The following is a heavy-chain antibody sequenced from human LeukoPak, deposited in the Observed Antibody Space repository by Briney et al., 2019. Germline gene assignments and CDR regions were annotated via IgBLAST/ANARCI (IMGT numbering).Heavy chain of an antibody. D-gene: IGHD3-22*01. CDR3: GRVAHDSSGYYFNDY. V-gene: IGHV3-7*01. Sequence: GGSLRLSCAASGFALSSHWMTWVRQVPGRGPEWVANVNRDGSETYYLDSVKGRFTISKDNAKNSLYLQMNSLRAEDTAVYYCGRVAHDSSGYYFNDYWGQGTLVTVSS. CDR1: GFALSSHW. CDR2: VNRDGSET. J-gene: IGHJ4*02.